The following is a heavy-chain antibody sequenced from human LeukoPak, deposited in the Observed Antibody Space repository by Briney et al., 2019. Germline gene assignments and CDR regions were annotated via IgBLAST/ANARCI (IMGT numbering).Heavy chain of an antibody. D-gene: IGHD1-7*01. CDR2: IYSGGST. J-gene: IGHJ6*03. CDR1: GFTVSSNY. CDR3: ARDQTGTTAPGYYYYYMDV. Sequence: PGGSLRPSCAASGFTVSSNYMSWVRQAPGKGLEWVSVIYSGGSTYYADSVKGRFTISRDNSKNTLYLQMNSLRAEDTAVYYCARDQTGTTAPGYYYYYMDVWGKGTTVTVSS. V-gene: IGHV3-53*01.